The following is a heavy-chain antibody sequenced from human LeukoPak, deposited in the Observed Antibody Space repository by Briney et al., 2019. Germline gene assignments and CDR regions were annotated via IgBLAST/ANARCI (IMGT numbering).Heavy chain of an antibody. D-gene: IGHD6-19*01. CDR3: ARSEADPSISGWYGLFDY. Sequence: GESLKISCKGSGYSFTSYWIGWVRQMPGKGLEWMGIIYPGDSDTRYSPSFQGQVTISADKSISTAYLQWSSLKASDTAMYYCARSEADPSISGWYGLFDYWGQGTLVTVSS. CDR2: IYPGDSDT. J-gene: IGHJ4*02. CDR1: GYSFTSYW. V-gene: IGHV5-51*01.